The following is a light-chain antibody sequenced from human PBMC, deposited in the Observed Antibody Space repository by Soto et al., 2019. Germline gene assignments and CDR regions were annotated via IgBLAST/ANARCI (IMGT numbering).Light chain of an antibody. CDR2: EGS. CDR1: SSDIGSYNL. Sequence: QSVLTQPASVSGSPGQSITISCTGTSSDIGSYNLVSWYQQHPGKAPKVIIYEGSKRPSGVSNRFSGSKSGNTASLTISGLQAEDEAYYYCCSYAGSSYYVFGSGTKVTVL. V-gene: IGLV2-23*01. CDR3: CSYAGSSYYV. J-gene: IGLJ1*01.